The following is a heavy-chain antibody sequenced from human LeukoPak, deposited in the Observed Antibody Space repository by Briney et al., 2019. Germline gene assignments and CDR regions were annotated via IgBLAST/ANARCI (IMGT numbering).Heavy chain of an antibody. Sequence: PGGSLRLSCAASGFTFSSYSMNWVRQAPGKGLEWVSYISSSSTSTIYYADSVKGRFTISRDNAKNSLYLQMNSLRAEDTAVYYCARDREVPAAMAYYYYYYMDVWGKGTTVTVSS. CDR3: ARDREVPAAMAYYYYYYMDV. V-gene: IGHV3-48*01. CDR1: GFTFSSYS. CDR2: ISSSSTSTI. D-gene: IGHD2-2*01. J-gene: IGHJ6*03.